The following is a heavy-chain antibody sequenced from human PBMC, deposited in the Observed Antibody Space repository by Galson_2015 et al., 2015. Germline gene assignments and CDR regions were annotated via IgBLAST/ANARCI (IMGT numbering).Heavy chain of an antibody. J-gene: IGHJ4*02. Sequence: SLRLSCAASGFTFSSYWMHWVRQAPGKGLVWVSRINSDGSSTSYADSVKGRFTISRDNAKNTPYLQMNSLRAEDTAVYYCARVRDYDILTGYHDYWGQGTLVTVSS. CDR3: ARVRDYDILTGYHDY. CDR2: INSDGSST. V-gene: IGHV3-74*01. CDR1: GFTFSSYW. D-gene: IGHD3-9*01.